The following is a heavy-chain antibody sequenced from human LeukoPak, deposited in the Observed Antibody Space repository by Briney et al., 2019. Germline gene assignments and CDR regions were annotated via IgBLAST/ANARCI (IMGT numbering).Heavy chain of an antibody. Sequence: PGGSLRLSCAASGFTFNDYYMSWIRQAPGKGLEWLSYISSSGSTIYYADSVKGRFTISRDNAKNSLYLQMNILRAEDTAVYYCARGPSNYDFVYYHYGVDVWGQGTTVTVSS. V-gene: IGHV3-11*01. D-gene: IGHD4-11*01. J-gene: IGHJ6*02. CDR1: GFTFNDYY. CDR2: ISSSGSTI. CDR3: ARGPSNYDFVYYHYGVDV.